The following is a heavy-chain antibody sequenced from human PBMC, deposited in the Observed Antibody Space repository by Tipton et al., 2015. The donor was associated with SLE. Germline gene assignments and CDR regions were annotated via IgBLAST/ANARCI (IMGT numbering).Heavy chain of an antibody. Sequence: TLSLTCAVSGASISSSNWWIWVRQSPGKGLEWIGEISHRETPRYNPSLKSRVTISVDTSKNQFSLKLSSVTAADTAVYYCARLYSSGWSDAFDIWGQGTMVTASS. V-gene: IGHV4-4*02. CDR3: ARLYSSGWSDAFDI. D-gene: IGHD6-19*01. CDR2: ISHRETP. CDR1: GASISSSNW. J-gene: IGHJ3*02.